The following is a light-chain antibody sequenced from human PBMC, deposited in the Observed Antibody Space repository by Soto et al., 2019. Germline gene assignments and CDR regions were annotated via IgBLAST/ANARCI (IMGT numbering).Light chain of an antibody. V-gene: IGKV3-20*01. J-gene: IGKJ1*01. CDR2: LAS. CDR1: QSVSSSY. Sequence: VLTQSPGTLSLSPGASATLSCRASQSVSSSYLAWYQQKPGQAPRILIYLASSRDTGIPDSFSGSVSGTDYTLTSSSLGPGDLAVYYRQQYTRLPTAFGQRTRMEIK. CDR3: QQYTRLPTA.